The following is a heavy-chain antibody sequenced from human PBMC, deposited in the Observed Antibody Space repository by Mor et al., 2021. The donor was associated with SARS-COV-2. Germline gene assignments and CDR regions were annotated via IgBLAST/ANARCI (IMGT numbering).Heavy chain of an antibody. J-gene: IGHJ4*02. CDR2: IIPILGIA. V-gene: IGHV1-69*10. CDR3: ARAPYSSGWFDY. Sequence: QAPGQGLEWMGGIIPILGIANYAQKFQGRVTITADKSTSTAYMELSSLRSEDTAVYYCARAPYSSGWFDYWGQGTL. D-gene: IGHD6-19*01.